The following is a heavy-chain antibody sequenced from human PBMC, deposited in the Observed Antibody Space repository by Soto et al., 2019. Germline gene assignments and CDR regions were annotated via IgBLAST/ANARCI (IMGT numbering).Heavy chain of an antibody. Sequence: SETLSLTCTVSGGSISSSSYYWVWIRQPPGKGLEWIGSIYYSGSTYYNPSLKSRVTISVDTSKNQFSLKLSSVTAADTAVYYCARGLFWYNWNDWDNWLDPWGQGTLVIVSS. D-gene: IGHD1-1*01. V-gene: IGHV4-39*07. CDR2: IYYSGST. CDR3: ARGLFWYNWNDWDNWLDP. J-gene: IGHJ5*02. CDR1: GGSISSSSYY.